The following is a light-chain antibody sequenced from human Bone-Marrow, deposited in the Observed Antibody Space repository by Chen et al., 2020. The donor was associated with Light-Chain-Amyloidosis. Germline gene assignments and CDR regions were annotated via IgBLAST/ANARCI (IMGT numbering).Light chain of an antibody. Sequence: SYVLTQPSSVSVAPGQPATSACGGNNIGSTSVHWYPQTPGQAPLLVVYDDSDRPSGIPERLSGSNSGNTATLTISRVEAGDEADYYCQVWDRSSDRPVFGGGTKLTVL. CDR1: NIGSTS. V-gene: IGLV3-21*02. CDR2: DDS. J-gene: IGLJ3*02. CDR3: QVWDRSSDRPV.